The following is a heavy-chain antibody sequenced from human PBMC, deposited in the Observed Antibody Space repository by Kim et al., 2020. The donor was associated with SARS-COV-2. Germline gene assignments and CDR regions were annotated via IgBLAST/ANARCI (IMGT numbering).Heavy chain of an antibody. J-gene: IGHJ5*02. CDR3: AREITGGVCKFDP. CDR1: GLTFSDYY. V-gene: IGHV3-11*01. D-gene: IGHD2-8*02. CDR2: ISSSGSTI. Sequence: GGSLRLSCAASGLTFSDYYMSWIRQAPGKGLEWISYISSSGSTIYYADSVKGRFTISRDNAKNSLYLQMNSLRAEDTAVYYCAREITGGVCKFDPWGQGTLVTVSS.